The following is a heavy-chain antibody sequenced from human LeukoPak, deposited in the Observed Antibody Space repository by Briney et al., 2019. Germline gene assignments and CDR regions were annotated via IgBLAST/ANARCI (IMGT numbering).Heavy chain of an antibody. Sequence: GGSLRLSCAASGFTVSNNYMSWVRQAPGKGLEWVSTIYSGGTTYYADSVKGRFTISRDNSKNTLYLQMNSLRAEDTAMYFCARVLSGSWYFDYWGQGTLVTVSS. CDR3: ARVLSGSWYFDY. CDR1: GFTVSNNY. V-gene: IGHV3-53*01. CDR2: IYSGGTT. J-gene: IGHJ4*02. D-gene: IGHD6-13*01.